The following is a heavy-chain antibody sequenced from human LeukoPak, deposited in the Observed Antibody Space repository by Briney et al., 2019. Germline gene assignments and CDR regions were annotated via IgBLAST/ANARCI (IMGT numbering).Heavy chain of an antibody. CDR3: ARGCSGWYSYYYYYGMDV. D-gene: IGHD6-19*01. CDR2: IIPIFGTA. V-gene: IGHV1-69*13. J-gene: IGHJ6*02. CDR1: GGTFSSYA. Sequence: GASVKVSCKASGGTFSSYAISWVRQAPGQGLEWMGGIIPIFGTANYAQKFQGRVTITADESTSTAYMELSSLRSEDTAVYYCARGCSGWYSYYYYYGMDVWGQGTTVTVSS.